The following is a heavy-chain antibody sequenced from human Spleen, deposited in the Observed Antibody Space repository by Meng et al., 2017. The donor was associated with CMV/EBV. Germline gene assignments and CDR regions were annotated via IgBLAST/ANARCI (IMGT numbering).Heavy chain of an antibody. V-gene: IGHV4-34*01. CDR2: INHSGST. Sequence: QVQLQGSGPGLLKPSETLSLTCAVYGGSFSSFYWHWIRQPPGKGLEWIGEINHSGSTNYNPSLKNRVTISVDTSKNQFSLKLSSVTAADTAVYYCARSDGRIAPGHYWGQGTLVTVSS. J-gene: IGHJ4*02. CDR1: GGSFSSFY. CDR3: ARSDGRIAPGHY. D-gene: IGHD5-18*01.